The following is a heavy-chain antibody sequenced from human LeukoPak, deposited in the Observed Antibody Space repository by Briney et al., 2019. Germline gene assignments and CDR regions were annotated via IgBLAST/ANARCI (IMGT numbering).Heavy chain of an antibody. Sequence: SVKVSCKASGGTFSSYAISWVRQAPGQGLEWMGGIIPIFGTANYAQKFQGRVTITTDESTSTAYMELSSLRSEDTAVYYCARVNYYDSSGYYYDWYFDLWGRGTLVTVSS. J-gene: IGHJ2*01. CDR3: ARVNYYDSSGYYYDWYFDL. V-gene: IGHV1-69*05. D-gene: IGHD3-22*01. CDR2: IIPIFGTA. CDR1: GGTFSSYA.